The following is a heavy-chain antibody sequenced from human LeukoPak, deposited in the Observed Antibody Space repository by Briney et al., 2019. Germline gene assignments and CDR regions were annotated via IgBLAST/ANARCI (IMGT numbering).Heavy chain of an antibody. Sequence: ASVKVSCKASGYTFTSYGISWVRQAPGQGLEWMGWISAYNGNTNYAQKLQGRVTMTTDTSTSTAYMELRSLRSDDTAVYYCAKARIAAAGGYYYYGMDVWGQGTTVTVSS. CDR3: AKARIAAAGGYYYYGMDV. CDR2: ISAYNGNT. CDR1: GYTFTSYG. V-gene: IGHV1-18*01. D-gene: IGHD6-13*01. J-gene: IGHJ6*02.